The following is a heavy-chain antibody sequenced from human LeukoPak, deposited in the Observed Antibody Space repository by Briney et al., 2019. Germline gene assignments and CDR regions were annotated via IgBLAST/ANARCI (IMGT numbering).Heavy chain of an antibody. CDR2: IYYSGST. D-gene: IGHD4-11*01. CDR1: GGSISSGGYS. J-gene: IGHJ4*02. Sequence: SQTLSLTCAVSGGSISSGGYSWSWIRQPPGKGLEWIGYIYYSGSTYYNPSLKSRVTISVDTSKNQFSLKLSSVTAADTAVYYCARDDNYGIFVNVDYWGQGTLVTVSS. V-gene: IGHV4-30-4*07. CDR3: ARDDNYGIFVNVDY.